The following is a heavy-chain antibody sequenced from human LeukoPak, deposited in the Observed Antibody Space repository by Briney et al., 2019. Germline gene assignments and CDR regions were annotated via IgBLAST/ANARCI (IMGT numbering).Heavy chain of an antibody. CDR2: MNQGGSET. CDR1: GFTFGRHW. V-gene: IGHV3-7*01. CDR3: ARDGVAGGFDY. D-gene: IGHD6-19*01. J-gene: IGHJ4*02. Sequence: GGSLRLSCAASGFTFGRHWMSWVRQAPGKGLEWVAHMNQGGSETTNVDSVKGRFTISRDDAKNLVFLQMNSLRVEDTAVYYCARDGVAGGFDYWGQGILVTVSS.